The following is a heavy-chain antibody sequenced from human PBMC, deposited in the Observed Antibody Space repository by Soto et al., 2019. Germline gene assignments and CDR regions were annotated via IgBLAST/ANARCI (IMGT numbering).Heavy chain of an antibody. V-gene: IGHV1-18*01. CDR1: GYTFTSYG. J-gene: IGHJ4*02. CDR3: ARDRSKYYDFWTLDY. CDR2: ISAYNGNT. D-gene: IGHD3-3*01. Sequence: ASVKVSCKASGYTFTSYGISWVRQAPGQGLEWMGWISAYNGNTNYAQKLQGRVTMTTDTSTSTAYMELSSLRSEDTAVYYCARDRSKYYDFWTLDYWGQGTLVTVSS.